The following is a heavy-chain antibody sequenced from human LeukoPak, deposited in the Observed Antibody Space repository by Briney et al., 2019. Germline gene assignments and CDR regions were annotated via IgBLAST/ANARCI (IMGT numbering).Heavy chain of an antibody. Sequence: GGSLRLSCAASVFTFNDYYMRCLRQAPGKGLVWVSYISSSGNTIYYADSVKGRFTISRDNAKNPLFLQMNSLRDEDTAVYYCARSEAAFDYWGQGTLVTVSS. J-gene: IGHJ4*02. V-gene: IGHV3-11*01. CDR2: ISSSGNTI. CDR3: ARSEAAFDY. CDR1: VFTFNDYY.